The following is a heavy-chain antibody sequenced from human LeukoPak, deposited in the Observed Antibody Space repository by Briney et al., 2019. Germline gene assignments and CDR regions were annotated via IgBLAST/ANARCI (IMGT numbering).Heavy chain of an antibody. CDR2: ISNDGSNK. J-gene: IGHJ4*02. CDR1: GLTFSSYG. V-gene: IGHV3-30*18. D-gene: IGHD3-10*01. Sequence: GGSLRLSCAASGLTFSSYGIHWVRQAPGKGLEWVAVISNDGSNKYYVDSVKGRFTISRDNSKNTLYLQMNSLRAEDTAVYYCAKDIHGSGSPFDYWGQGTLVTVSS. CDR3: AKDIHGSGSPFDY.